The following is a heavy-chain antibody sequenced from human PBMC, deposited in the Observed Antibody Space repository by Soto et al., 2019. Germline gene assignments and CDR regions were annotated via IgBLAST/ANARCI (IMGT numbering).Heavy chain of an antibody. V-gene: IGHV1-8*01. Sequence: GASVKVSFKASGYTFTSYDINWVRQATGQGLEWMGWMNPNSGNTGYAQKFQGRVTMTRNTSISTAYMELSSLRSEDTAVYYCARVMSERYYDYIWGSYPADYWGQGTLVTVSS. J-gene: IGHJ4*02. CDR2: MNPNSGNT. CDR1: GYTFTSYD. D-gene: IGHD3-16*02. CDR3: ARVMSERYYDYIWGSYPADY.